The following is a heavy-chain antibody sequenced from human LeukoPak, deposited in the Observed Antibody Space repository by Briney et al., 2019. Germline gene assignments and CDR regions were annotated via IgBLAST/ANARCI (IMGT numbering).Heavy chain of an antibody. D-gene: IGHD6-19*01. V-gene: IGHV3-73*01. CDR3: RAAVAGDYFDL. Sequence: GGSLKLSCAASGFTLSGAAMHWVRQASGKGLEWLGRIRSKADSYTTAYAASVKGRFSVSRDDSKNTAHLQMNSLKTEDTAVYYCRAAVAGDYFDLWGRGTLVTVSS. CDR2: IRSKADSYTT. J-gene: IGHJ2*01. CDR1: GFTLSGAA.